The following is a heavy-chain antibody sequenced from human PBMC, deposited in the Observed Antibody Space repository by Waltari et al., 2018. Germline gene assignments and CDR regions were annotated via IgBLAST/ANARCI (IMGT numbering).Heavy chain of an antibody. J-gene: IGHJ4*02. V-gene: IGHV3-21*04. CDR3: AKARYSSGWYFDY. Sequence: EVQLVESGGGLVKPGGSLRLSCAASGFTFSSYSMNWVRQAPGKGLEWVSSISSSSSYIYYADSVKGRFTISRDNAKNSLYLQMNSLRAEDTAVYYCAKARYSSGWYFDYWGQGTLVTVSS. CDR2: ISSSSSYI. CDR1: GFTFSSYS. D-gene: IGHD6-19*01.